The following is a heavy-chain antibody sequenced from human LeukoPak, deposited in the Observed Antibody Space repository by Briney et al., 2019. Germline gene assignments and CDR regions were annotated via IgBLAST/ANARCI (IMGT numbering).Heavy chain of an antibody. CDR1: GFTFSDYW. CDR3: ATSPIFSND. V-gene: IGHV3-74*01. Sequence: GGSLRLSCAASGFTFSDYWMHWVRQAPGKGLVWVSHISTDGSSTSYADSVRGRFIISRDNARNTLYLQMNSLRVGDTAVYYCATSPIFSNDWGQGTLVTVSS. CDR2: ISTDGSST. J-gene: IGHJ4*02. D-gene: IGHD3-3*01.